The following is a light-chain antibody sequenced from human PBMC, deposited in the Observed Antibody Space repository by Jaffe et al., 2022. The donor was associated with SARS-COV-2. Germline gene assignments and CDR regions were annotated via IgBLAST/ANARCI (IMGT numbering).Light chain of an antibody. J-gene: IGKJ3*01. V-gene: IGKV1-16*02. CDR2: AAS. CDR1: QDIGNY. CDR3: QQYKTYPIT. Sequence: DIQMTQSPSSLSASVGDRVTITCRASQDIGNYLAWFQQKPGKAPTSLIYAASSLQSGVPSKFSGSGSGTDFTLTISSLQPEDFASYYCQQYKTYPITFGPGTKVDIK.